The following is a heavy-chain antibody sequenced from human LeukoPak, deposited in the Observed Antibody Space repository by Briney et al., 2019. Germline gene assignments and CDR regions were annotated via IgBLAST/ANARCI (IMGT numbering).Heavy chain of an antibody. CDR3: ARGPVAGPGW. CDR1: GFTFSSYA. CDR2: ISYDGSDK. V-gene: IGHV3-30-3*01. D-gene: IGHD6-19*01. Sequence: GGSLRLSCAASGFTFSSYAMSWVRQSPGKGLEWVAVISYDGSDKYYADSVKGRFTISRDNSKNMLYLQMNSLRAEDTAVYYCARGPVAGPGWWGQGTLVTVSS. J-gene: IGHJ4*02.